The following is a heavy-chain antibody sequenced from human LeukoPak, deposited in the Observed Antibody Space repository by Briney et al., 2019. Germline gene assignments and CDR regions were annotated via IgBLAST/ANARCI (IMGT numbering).Heavy chain of an antibody. CDR3: AKCIVGAISYFDY. Sequence: PGGSLRLSCLTCGFTFSTNAMSWVRQAPGKGLEWISGISGSGASTYYADSVTGRFTISRDNSRNTLYLQMNSLRAEDTAVYYCAKCIVGAISYFDYWGQGTLVTVSS. D-gene: IGHD1-26*01. CDR1: GFTFSTNA. CDR2: ISGSGAST. J-gene: IGHJ4*02. V-gene: IGHV3-23*01.